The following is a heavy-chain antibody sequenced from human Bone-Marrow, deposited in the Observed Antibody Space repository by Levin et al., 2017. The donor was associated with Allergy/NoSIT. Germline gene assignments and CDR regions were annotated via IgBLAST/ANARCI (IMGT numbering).Heavy chain of an antibody. CDR1: GGSITGYH. CDR3: ARHVGYSFGV. Sequence: SQTLSLTCIISGGSITGYHWSWIRQPPGKGLEWIGYIYYSGGTIYNPSLKSRVSISGDMSKNQFSLKLSSVTAADTAVYYCARHVGYSFGVWGQGTTVTVSS. CDR2: IYYSGGT. J-gene: IGHJ6*02. V-gene: IGHV4-59*08. D-gene: IGHD5-18*01.